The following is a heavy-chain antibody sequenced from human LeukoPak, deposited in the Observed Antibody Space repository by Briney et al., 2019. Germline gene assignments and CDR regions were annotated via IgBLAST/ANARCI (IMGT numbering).Heavy chain of an antibody. Sequence: PGGSLRLSCAASGFTFSNYWMSWVRQAPGKGLEWVANIKLDGSQKYYVDSVKGRFTISRDNAKNSLYLQMNSLRAEDTAVYYCARPRYYDSSGYYFDIWGQGTMVTVSS. J-gene: IGHJ3*02. CDR2: IKLDGSQK. V-gene: IGHV3-7*05. CDR3: ARPRYYDSSGYYFDI. D-gene: IGHD3-22*01. CDR1: GFTFSNYW.